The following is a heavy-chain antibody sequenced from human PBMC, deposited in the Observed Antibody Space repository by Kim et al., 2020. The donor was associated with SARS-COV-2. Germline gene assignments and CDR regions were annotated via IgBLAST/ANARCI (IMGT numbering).Heavy chain of an antibody. CDR1: GYTFTSYA. CDR2: INAGNGNT. V-gene: IGHV1-3*01. J-gene: IGHJ6*02. Sequence: ASVKVSCKASGYTFTSYAMHWVRQAPGQRLEWMGWINAGNGNTKYSQKFQGRVTITRDTSASTAYMELSSLRSEDTAVYYCARDPGQYGSGWYGSFAYYYYYGMDFWGQGTTVTVSS. D-gene: IGHD6-19*01. CDR3: ARDPGQYGSGWYGSFAYYYYYGMDF.